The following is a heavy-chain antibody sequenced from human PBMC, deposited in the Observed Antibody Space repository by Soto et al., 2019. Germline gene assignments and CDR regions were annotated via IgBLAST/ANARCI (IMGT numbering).Heavy chain of an antibody. CDR1: GGTFSSYA. J-gene: IGHJ4*02. Sequence: GASVKVSCTASGGTFSSYAISWVRQAPGQGLEWMGGIIPIFGTANYAQRFQGRVTITADDSTSTAYMELSSLRSEDTAVYYCARESRYCSGGSCYFLPGIDYWGQGTLVTVSS. V-gene: IGHV1-69*13. D-gene: IGHD2-15*01. CDR3: ARESRYCSGGSCYFLPGIDY. CDR2: IIPIFGTA.